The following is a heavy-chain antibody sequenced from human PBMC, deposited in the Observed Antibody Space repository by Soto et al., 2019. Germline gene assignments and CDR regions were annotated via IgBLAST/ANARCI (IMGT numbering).Heavy chain of an antibody. CDR3: ATSMDGYGMDV. CDR2: ISWNSGSI. D-gene: IGHD2-8*01. Sequence: PGGSLRLSCAASGFTFDDYAMHWVRQAPGKGLEWVSGISWNSGSIGYADSVKGRFSISRDNLRNTLNLQINSLRADDTAVYYSATSMDGYGMDVWGQGTTVTVSS. V-gene: IGHV3-9*01. J-gene: IGHJ6*02. CDR1: GFTFDDYA.